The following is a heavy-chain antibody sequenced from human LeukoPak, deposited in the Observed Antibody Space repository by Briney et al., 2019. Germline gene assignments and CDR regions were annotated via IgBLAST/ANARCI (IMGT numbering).Heavy chain of an antibody. V-gene: IGHV1-18*01. CDR2: ISAYNGNT. D-gene: IGHD1-7*01. CDR1: GYTFTSYG. J-gene: IGHJ6*02. CDR3: ARETGTTDAHYYYGMDV. Sequence: GASVKVSCTASGYTFTSYGISWVRQAPGQGLEWMGWISAYNGNTNYAQKLQGRVTMTTDTSTSTAYMELRSLRSDDTAVYYCARETGTTDAHYYYGMDVWGQGTTVTVSS.